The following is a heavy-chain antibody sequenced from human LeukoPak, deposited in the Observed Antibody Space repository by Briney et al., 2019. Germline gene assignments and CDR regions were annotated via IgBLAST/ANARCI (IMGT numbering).Heavy chain of an antibody. CDR3: ASGIYGSGSYYPVDY. Sequence: SETLSLTCTVSGGSISSYYWSWIRQPAGKGLEWIGRIYTSGSTNYNPSLKSRVTMSVDTSKNQFSLKLSSVTAADTAVYYCASGIYGSGSYYPVDYWGQGTLVTVSS. CDR2: IYTSGST. V-gene: IGHV4-4*07. J-gene: IGHJ4*02. CDR1: GGSISSYY. D-gene: IGHD3-10*01.